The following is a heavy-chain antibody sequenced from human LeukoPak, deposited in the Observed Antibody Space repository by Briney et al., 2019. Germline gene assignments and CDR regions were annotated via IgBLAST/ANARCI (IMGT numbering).Heavy chain of an antibody. Sequence: ASVKVSCKASGYTFTSYGISWVRQAPGQGLEWVGWISAYNGNTNYAQKLQGRVTMTTDTSTSTAYMELRSLRSDDTAVYYCARVANPPATYYYYYYMDVWGKGTTVTVSS. V-gene: IGHV1-18*01. CDR1: GYTFTSYG. CDR2: ISAYNGNT. D-gene: IGHD2-2*01. J-gene: IGHJ6*03. CDR3: ARVANPPATYYYYYYMDV.